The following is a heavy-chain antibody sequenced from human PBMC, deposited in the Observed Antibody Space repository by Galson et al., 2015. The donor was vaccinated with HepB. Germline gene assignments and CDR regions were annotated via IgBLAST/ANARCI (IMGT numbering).Heavy chain of an antibody. CDR2: ISSSSSYI. D-gene: IGHD2-2*01. Sequence: SLRLSCAASGFTFSSYSMNWVRQAPGKGLEWVSSISSSSSYIYYADSVKGRFTISRDNAKNSLYLQINSLTVEDTAVYYCARGLRLRDSNVVVPPAPDYWGQGTLVTVSS. J-gene: IGHJ4*02. CDR3: ARGLRLRDSNVVVPPAPDY. CDR1: GFTFSSYS. V-gene: IGHV3-21*06.